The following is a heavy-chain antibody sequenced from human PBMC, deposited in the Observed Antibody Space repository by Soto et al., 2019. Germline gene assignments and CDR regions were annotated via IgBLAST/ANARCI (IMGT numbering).Heavy chain of an antibody. CDR2: INAGNGNT. CDR1: GYTFTSYA. Sequence: QVQLVQSGAEVKKPGASVKVSCKASGYTFTSYAMHWVRQAPGQRLEWMGWINAGNGNTKYSQKFQGRVTITRDTSASTAYMELSSLRSEDTAVEFRAGGIWFGGAPGGSGMHWGQGTLVTVSS. J-gene: IGHJ4*02. CDR3: AGGIWFGGAPGGSGMH. V-gene: IGHV1-3*01. D-gene: IGHD3-10*01.